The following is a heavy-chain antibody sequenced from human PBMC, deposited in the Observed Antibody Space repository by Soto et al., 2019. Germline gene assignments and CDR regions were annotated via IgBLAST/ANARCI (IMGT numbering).Heavy chain of an antibody. D-gene: IGHD3-3*01. J-gene: IGHJ5*02. CDR2: ISASGGLK. CDR3: AREVGAPSGWLDP. V-gene: IGHV3-23*01. Sequence: EVQLSESGGDLRQPGGSLRLSCAASGFTFTNYAMTWVRQTPGKGLEWVSGISASGGLKYYVDSVRGRFTVSRDNSKNILYLQMDNLRDEDTALYYFAREVGAPSGWLDPWGQGTQVPVSS. CDR1: GFTFTNYA.